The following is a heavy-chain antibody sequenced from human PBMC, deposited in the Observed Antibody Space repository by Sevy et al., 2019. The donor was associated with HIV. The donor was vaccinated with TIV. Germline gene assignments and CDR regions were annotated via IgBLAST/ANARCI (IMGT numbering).Heavy chain of an antibody. V-gene: IGHV3-30*18. CDR2: ISYDGSNK. CDR3: AKSARYCSSTSCYYYYYYGMDV. D-gene: IGHD2-2*01. CDR1: GFTFSSYG. J-gene: IGHJ6*02. Sequence: GGSLRLSCAASGFTFSSYGMHWVRQAPGKGLEWVAVISYDGSNKYYADSVKGRFTISRDNSKNTLYLQMNSLGAEDTAVYYCAKSARYCSSTSCYYYYYYGMDVWGQGTTVTVSS.